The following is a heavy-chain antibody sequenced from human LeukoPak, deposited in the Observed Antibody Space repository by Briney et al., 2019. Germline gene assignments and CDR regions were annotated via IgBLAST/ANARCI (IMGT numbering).Heavy chain of an antibody. D-gene: IGHD3-9*01. CDR3: ASRYGP. Sequence: GGSLRLSCAASGLTFSSYSLNWVRQAPGKGLEWVSSISGSGSYTYYRDSVKGRFTISRDNAKNSLYLQMNSLRAEDTAIYYCASRYGPWGQGTLVTVSS. V-gene: IGHV3-21*01. CDR1: GLTFSSYS. J-gene: IGHJ5*02. CDR2: ISGSGSYT.